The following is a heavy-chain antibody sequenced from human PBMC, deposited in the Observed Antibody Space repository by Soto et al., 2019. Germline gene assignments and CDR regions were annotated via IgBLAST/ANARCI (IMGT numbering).Heavy chain of an antibody. CDR1: GGSISSSNW. Sequence: PSETLSLTCAVSGGSISSSNWWSWVRQPPGKGLEWIGEIYHSGSTNYNPSLKSRVTISVETSKSQFSLKLSSVTAADTAVYYCAGGDYYHSSGYSFYYYTRDVWGQGTRVTVPS. CDR3: AGGDYYHSSGYSFYYYTRDV. D-gene: IGHD3-22*01. V-gene: IGHV4-4*02. J-gene: IGHJ6*02. CDR2: IYHSGST.